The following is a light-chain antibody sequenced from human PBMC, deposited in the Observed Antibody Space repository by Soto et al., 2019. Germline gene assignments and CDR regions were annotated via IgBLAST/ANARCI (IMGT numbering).Light chain of an antibody. CDR3: QHYGSSPFT. CDR2: GAS. J-gene: IGKJ3*01. Sequence: EIVLTQSPGTLSLSPGERATLSCRASQSVSGSCLAWYQQKPGQAPRLLTYGASSRATGIPDRFSGSGCGTDFTLTISRLEPEDFAVYYCQHYGSSPFTFGPGTKVDIK. CDR1: QSVSGSC. V-gene: IGKV3-20*01.